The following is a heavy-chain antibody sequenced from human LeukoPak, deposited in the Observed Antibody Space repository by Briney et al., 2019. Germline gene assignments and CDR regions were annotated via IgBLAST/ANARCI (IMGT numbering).Heavy chain of an antibody. J-gene: IGHJ4*02. V-gene: IGHV3-21*01. CDR3: ARDLLTGGAKTARVY. CDR1: RFTFSSYS. D-gene: IGHD1-26*01. Sequence: PGGSLRLSCAASRFTFSSYSMNWVRQAPGKGLEWVSSISSSSSYIYYADSVKGRFTISRDNAKNSLYLQMNSLRAEDTAVYYCARDLLTGGAKTARVYWGQGTLVTVSS. CDR2: ISSSSSYI.